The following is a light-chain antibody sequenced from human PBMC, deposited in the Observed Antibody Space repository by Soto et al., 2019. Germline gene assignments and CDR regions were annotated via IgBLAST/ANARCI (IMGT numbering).Light chain of an antibody. CDR1: QSVSSN. CDR2: GAS. CDR3: QQCGSSST. V-gene: IGKV3-20*01. Sequence: EVVMTQSPDTLSVSPGERATLSCRASQSVSSNLAWYQQKLGQAPRLLIYGASMRATGIPDRFSGSGSGTDFTLTISRLEPEDFAVYYCQQCGSSSTFGQGTRLEIK. J-gene: IGKJ5*01.